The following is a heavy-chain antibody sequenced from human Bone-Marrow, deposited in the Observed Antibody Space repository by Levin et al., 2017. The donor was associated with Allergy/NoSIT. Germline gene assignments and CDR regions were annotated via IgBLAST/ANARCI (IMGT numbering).Heavy chain of an antibody. D-gene: IGHD6-6*01. Sequence: PSETLSLTCTVSGDSISRHYWSWIRQPPGKGLEWIGYIYYSGSTNYNPSLKSRVTISVDTSKNQFSLDLNFVTAADTAVYYCARDAQTSPTRNYGMDVWGQGTMVTVSS. V-gene: IGHV4-59*11. J-gene: IGHJ6*02. CDR2: IYYSGST. CDR1: GDSISRHY. CDR3: ARDAQTSPTRNYGMDV.